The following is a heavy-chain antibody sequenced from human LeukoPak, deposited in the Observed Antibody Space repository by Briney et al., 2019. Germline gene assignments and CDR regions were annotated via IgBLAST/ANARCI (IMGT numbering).Heavy chain of an antibody. J-gene: IGHJ5*02. D-gene: IGHD5-18*01. V-gene: IGHV4-39*01. CDR1: SGSISSSSYY. CDR2: IYYSGST. Sequence: SETLSLTCTVSSGSISSSSYYWGWIRQPPGKGLEWIGSIYYSGSTYYNPSLKSRVTISVDTSKNQFSLKLSSVTAADTAFYYCATVPRYSYGYSWFDPWGQGTLVSVSS. CDR3: ATVPRYSYGYSWFDP.